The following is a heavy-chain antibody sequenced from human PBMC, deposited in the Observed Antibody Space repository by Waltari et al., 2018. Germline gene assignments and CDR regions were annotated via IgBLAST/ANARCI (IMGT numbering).Heavy chain of an antibody. CDR1: GFTFTSSA. D-gene: IGHD3-22*01. V-gene: IGHV1-58*01. CDR2: IVVGSGNT. Sequence: QMQLVQSGPEVKKPGTSVKVSCKASGFTFTSSAVQWVRPARGQRLEWIGWIVVGSGNTNYAQKFQERVTITRDMSTSTAYMELSSLRSEDTAVYYCAAGYYYDSSGYYPWDAFDIWGQGTMVTVSS. J-gene: IGHJ3*02. CDR3: AAGYYYDSSGYYPWDAFDI.